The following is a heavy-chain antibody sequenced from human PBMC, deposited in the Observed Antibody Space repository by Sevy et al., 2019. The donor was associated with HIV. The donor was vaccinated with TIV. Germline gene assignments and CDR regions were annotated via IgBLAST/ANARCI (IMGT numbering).Heavy chain of an antibody. V-gene: IGHV4-30-4*01. CDR2: IYYSGST. CDR1: GGSISSGDYY. CDR3: ARAGYYDSSGYYSTEAGLAFDI. D-gene: IGHD3-22*01. Sequence: SETLSLTCTVSGGSISSGDYYWSWIRQPPGKGLEWIGYIYYSGSTYYNPFLKSRVTISVDTSKNQFSLKLSSVTAADTAVYYCARAGYYDSSGYYSTEAGLAFDIWGQGTMVTVSS. J-gene: IGHJ3*02.